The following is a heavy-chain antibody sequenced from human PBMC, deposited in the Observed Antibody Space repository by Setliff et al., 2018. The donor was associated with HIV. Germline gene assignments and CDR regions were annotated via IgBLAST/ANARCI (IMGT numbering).Heavy chain of an antibody. V-gene: IGHV3-7*01. CDR3: ARDEATGGVDY. D-gene: IGHD3-16*01. J-gene: IGHJ4*02. CDR2: IKQDGSEE. Sequence: GGSLRLSCVASGFTFSRYWMSWVRQAPGKGLEWVANIKQDGSEEYYLDSVKGRFTISRDNAKNSLYLQMNRLRAEDTAVYYCARDEATGGVDYWGQGTLVTVSS. CDR1: GFTFSRYW.